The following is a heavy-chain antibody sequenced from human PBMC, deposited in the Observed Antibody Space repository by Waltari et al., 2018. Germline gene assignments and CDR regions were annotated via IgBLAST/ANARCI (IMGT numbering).Heavy chain of an antibody. D-gene: IGHD3-10*01. CDR1: GFTFSSYS. V-gene: IGHV3-48*04. Sequence: EVQLVESGGGLVQPGGSLRLSCAASGFTFSSYSMNWVRQAPGKGLEWVSYISSSSSTIYYADSVKGRFTISRDNAKNSLYLQMNSLRAEDTAVYYCARVQRGELDYWGQGTLVTVSS. CDR3: ARVQRGELDY. CDR2: ISSSSSTI. J-gene: IGHJ4*02.